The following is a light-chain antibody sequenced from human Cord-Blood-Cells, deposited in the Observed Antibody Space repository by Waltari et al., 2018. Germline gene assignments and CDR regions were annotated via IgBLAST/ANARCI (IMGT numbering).Light chain of an antibody. CDR2: LGS. CDR1: QSLLHSNGYNY. Sequence: DIVMTQSPLSLPVTPGEPASISCRSSQSLLHSNGYNYLDWYLQKPGQSPQLLIYLGSNRASGVPDRFRGSGSGTDFTLKISRVEAEDVGVYYGRQALQTPPYTFGQGTKLEIK. J-gene: IGKJ2*01. V-gene: IGKV2-28*01. CDR3: RQALQTPPYT.